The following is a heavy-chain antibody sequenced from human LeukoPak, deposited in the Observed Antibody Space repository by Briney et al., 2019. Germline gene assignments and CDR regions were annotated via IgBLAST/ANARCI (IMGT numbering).Heavy chain of an antibody. Sequence: ASVKVSCKASGYTFTSYGISWVRQAPGRGLEWMGWISAYNGNTNYAQKLQGRVTMTTDTSTSTAYMELRSLRSDDTAVYYCARTLFWSGYYGNNWFDPWGQGTLVTVSS. CDR2: ISAYNGNT. D-gene: IGHD3-3*01. CDR3: ARTLFWSGYYGNNWFDP. V-gene: IGHV1-18*01. J-gene: IGHJ5*02. CDR1: GYTFTSYG.